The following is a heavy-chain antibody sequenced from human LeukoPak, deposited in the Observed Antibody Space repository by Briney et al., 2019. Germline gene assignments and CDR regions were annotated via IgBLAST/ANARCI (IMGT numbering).Heavy chain of an antibody. CDR3: ARGLMGVDY. J-gene: IGHJ4*02. CDR1: GFTVSSYW. V-gene: IGHV3-74*01. D-gene: IGHD2-8*01. Sequence: GGSLRLSCAASGFTVSSYWMHWVRQAPGKGLVWVLRIDTDVSSTNYADSVKGRFTISRDNAKNTLYLQMNSLRAEDTAVYYCARGLMGVDYWGQGTLVTVSS. CDR2: IDTDVSST.